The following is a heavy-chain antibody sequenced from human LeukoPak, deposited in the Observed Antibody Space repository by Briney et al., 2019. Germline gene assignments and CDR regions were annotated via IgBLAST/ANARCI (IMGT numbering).Heavy chain of an antibody. V-gene: IGHV4-34*01. D-gene: IGHD4-23*01. CDR1: GGSFSGYY. CDR2: INHSGST. J-gene: IGHJ3*02. Sequence: ASETLSLTCAGYGGSFSGYYWSWIRQPPGEGLEWIGEINHSGSTNYNPSLKSRVTISVDTSKNQFSLKLSSVTAADTTVYYCARPNGGNSDRAFDIWGQGTMVTVSS. CDR3: ARPNGGNSDRAFDI.